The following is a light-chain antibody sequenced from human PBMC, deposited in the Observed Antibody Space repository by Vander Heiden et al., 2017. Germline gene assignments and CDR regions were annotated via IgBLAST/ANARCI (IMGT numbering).Light chain of an antibody. CDR1: QSISSW. J-gene: IGKJ1*01. CDR2: KAS. CDR3: QQDNSDPWT. Sequence: DRVTITCRASQSISSWLAWYQQKPGKAPKLLLYKASSLESGVPSRFSGSGSGTEFTLTISSLQPDDFATYYCQQDNSDPWTFGQGTKVEIK. V-gene: IGKV1-5*03.